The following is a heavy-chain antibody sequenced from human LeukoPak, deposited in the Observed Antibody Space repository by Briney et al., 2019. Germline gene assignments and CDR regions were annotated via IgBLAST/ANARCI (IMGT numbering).Heavy chain of an antibody. V-gene: IGHV3-23*01. J-gene: IGHJ6*02. Sequence: GGSLSLSCAASGFTFSNYAMTWARQAPGKGLEWVSAISASGTSTYYADSVKGRFTISRDNSKNTLYLQMSSLRAEDTAVYFCAKGTFLLRNGMDVWGQGTTVTVSS. CDR3: AKGTFLLRNGMDV. D-gene: IGHD2-15*01. CDR1: GFTFSNYA. CDR2: ISASGTST.